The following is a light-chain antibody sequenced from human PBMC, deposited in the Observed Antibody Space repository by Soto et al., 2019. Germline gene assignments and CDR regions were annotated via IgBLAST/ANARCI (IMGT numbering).Light chain of an antibody. CDR1: SSDVGGYNY. CDR3: SSYASGSSVV. V-gene: IGLV2-14*03. J-gene: IGLJ2*01. CDR2: DVS. Sequence: QSALTQPASVSGSPGQSITISCTGTSSDVGGYNYVSWYQQHPGKAPKLMIYDVSYRPSGVSDRFSGSKSGNTASLTISGLQAEEEADYYCSSYASGSSVVFGGGTKLTVL.